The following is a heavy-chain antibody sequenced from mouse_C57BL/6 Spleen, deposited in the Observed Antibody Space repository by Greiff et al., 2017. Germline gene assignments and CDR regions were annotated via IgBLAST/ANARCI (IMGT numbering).Heavy chain of an antibody. D-gene: IGHD1-1*01. CDR1: GYTFTGYW. V-gene: IGHV1-9*01. CDR3: ARGAYYYDSRGYAMDY. CDR2: ILPGSGST. J-gene: IGHJ4*01. Sequence: KLSCKATGYTFTGYWIEWVKQRPGHGLEWIGEILPGSGSTNYNEKFKGKATFTADTSSNTAYMQLSSLTTEDSAIYYSARGAYYYDSRGYAMDYWGQGTSVTVSS.